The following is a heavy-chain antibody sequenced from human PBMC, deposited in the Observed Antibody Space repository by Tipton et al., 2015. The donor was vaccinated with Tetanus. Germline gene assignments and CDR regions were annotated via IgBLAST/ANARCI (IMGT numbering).Heavy chain of an antibody. J-gene: IGHJ3*02. Sequence: LSLTCTVSGDSISSSSYYWGWVRQSPGRGLEWIGTIYYNGNTYYNPALTSRVTMSVDTSMIQFSLKLRSLTDADTAVYYCARLSSSANDAHGFDIWGQGTMVTVSS. CDR3: ARLSSSANDAHGFDI. CDR1: GDSISSSSYY. V-gene: IGHV4-39*01. CDR2: IYYNGNT. D-gene: IGHD3-22*01.